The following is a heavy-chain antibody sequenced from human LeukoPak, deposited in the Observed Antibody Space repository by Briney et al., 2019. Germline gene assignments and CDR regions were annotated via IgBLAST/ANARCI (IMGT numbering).Heavy chain of an antibody. CDR2: IIPIFGTA. V-gene: IGHV1-69*06. D-gene: IGHD1-26*01. Sequence: SVKVSCKASGGTFSSYAISWVRQAPGQGLEWMGGIIPIFGTANYAQKFQGRVTITADKSTSTAYMELSSLRSEDTAVYYCASGDPVGATPPVDYWGQGTLVTVSS. J-gene: IGHJ4*02. CDR3: ASGDPVGATPPVDY. CDR1: GGTFSSYA.